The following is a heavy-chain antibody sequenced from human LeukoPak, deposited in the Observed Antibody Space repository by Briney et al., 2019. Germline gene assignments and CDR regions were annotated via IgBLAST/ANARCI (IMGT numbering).Heavy chain of an antibody. Sequence: PGGSLRLSCAASGFTFSSYAMSWVRQAPGKGLEWVSAISGSGGSTYYADSVKGRFTISRDNSKNTLYLQMNSLRAEDTAVYYCAKDLYYYDSSGYAPYFDYWGQGTLVTVSS. V-gene: IGHV3-23*01. D-gene: IGHD3-22*01. CDR2: ISGSGGST. J-gene: IGHJ4*02. CDR1: GFTFSSYA. CDR3: AKDLYYYDSSGYAPYFDY.